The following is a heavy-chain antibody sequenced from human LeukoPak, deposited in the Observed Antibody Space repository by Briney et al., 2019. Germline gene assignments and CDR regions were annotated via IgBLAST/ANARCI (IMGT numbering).Heavy chain of an antibody. CDR2: ISDSGIT. D-gene: IGHD2-15*01. Sequence: SETLSLPCTVSGDSTSSYHWSWIRQPPGKGLEWIEYISDSGITNYNPALKGRVTISVDTSKNQFSLNLNSVTAADTAVYYCARHWSGVTATILDYWGQGILVTVSS. CDR3: ARHWSGVTATILDY. V-gene: IGHV4-59*08. CDR1: GDSTSSYH. J-gene: IGHJ4*02.